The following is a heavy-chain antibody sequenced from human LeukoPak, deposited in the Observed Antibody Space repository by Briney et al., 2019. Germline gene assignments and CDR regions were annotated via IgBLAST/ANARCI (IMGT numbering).Heavy chain of an antibody. Sequence: GGSLRLSCAASGFRFSSYAMSWVRQAPGKGLEWVSAISGSGVSTYYADSVKGRFTVPRDNSKNTLYLQMSSLRAEDTAVYYCAKDERNWNYNLASQTYDWGQGTLVTVSS. V-gene: IGHV3-23*01. CDR1: GFRFSSYA. J-gene: IGHJ4*02. D-gene: IGHD1-7*01. CDR2: ISGSGVST. CDR3: AKDERNWNYNLASQTYD.